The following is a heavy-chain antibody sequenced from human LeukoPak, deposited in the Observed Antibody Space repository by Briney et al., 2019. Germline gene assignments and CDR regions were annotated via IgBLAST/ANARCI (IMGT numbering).Heavy chain of an antibody. Sequence: GGSLRLSCAASGFTFSSYAMSWVRQAPGKGLEWVSAISGSGGSTYYADSVKGRFTISRDNSKNTLYLQMNSLRAEDTAVYYCAEGGSIVGPLNHLDYWGQGTLVTVSS. V-gene: IGHV3-23*01. CDR1: GFTFSSYA. CDR3: AEGGSIVGPLNHLDY. CDR2: ISGSGGST. J-gene: IGHJ4*02. D-gene: IGHD1-26*01.